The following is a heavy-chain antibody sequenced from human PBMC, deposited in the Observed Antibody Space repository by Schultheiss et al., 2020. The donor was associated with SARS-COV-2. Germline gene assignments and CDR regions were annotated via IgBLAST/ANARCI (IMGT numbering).Heavy chain of an antibody. J-gene: IGHJ4*02. CDR3: AREICGGDCYLDY. V-gene: IGHV1-2*06. D-gene: IGHD2-21*02. CDR2: INPNSGGT. Sequence: ASVKVSCKASGYTFTGYYMHWVRQAPGQGLEWMGRINPNSGGTNYAQKFQGRVTMTRDTSISTAYMELSRLRSEDTAVYYCAREICGGDCYLDYWGQGTLVTVSS. CDR1: GYTFTGYY.